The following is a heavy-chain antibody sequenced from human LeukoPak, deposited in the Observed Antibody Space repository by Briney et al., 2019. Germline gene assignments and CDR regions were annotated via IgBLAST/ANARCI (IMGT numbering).Heavy chain of an antibody. Sequence: ASVKVSCKASGYTFTSYGISWVRQAPGQGLEWMGWISPYNGDTNYAPKLQGGLTMTTDTSTSTAYMELRSLRSDDTAVYYCARDRQCGYWGQGTLVTVSS. V-gene: IGHV1-18*01. CDR3: ARDRQCGY. J-gene: IGHJ4*02. CDR1: GYTFTSYG. CDR2: ISPYNGDT. D-gene: IGHD2-21*01.